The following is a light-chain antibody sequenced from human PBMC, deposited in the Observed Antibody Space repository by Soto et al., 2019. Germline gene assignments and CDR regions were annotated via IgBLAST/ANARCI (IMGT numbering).Light chain of an antibody. CDR2: WAS. V-gene: IGKV4-1*01. Sequence: DIVMTQSPDSLAVSLGERATINCKSSQSILFSSNNKNYLTWYQQKPGQPPKPLIYWASTRESVVPDRFSGSGSGTDFTLTISSLQAEDVAVYYCQQYYSTPVTVGGGTKVEIK. CDR1: QSILFSSNNKNY. J-gene: IGKJ4*01. CDR3: QQYYSTPVT.